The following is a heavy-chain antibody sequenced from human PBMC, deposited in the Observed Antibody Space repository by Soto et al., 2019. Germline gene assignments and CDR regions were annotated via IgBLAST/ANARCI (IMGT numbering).Heavy chain of an antibody. D-gene: IGHD3-22*01. CDR3: ASIFHYYDSSGYSDAFDI. CDR1: GFTVSSNY. V-gene: IGHV3-53*01. CDR2: IYSGGST. J-gene: IGHJ3*02. Sequence: PGGSLRLSCAASGFTVSSNYMSWVRQAPGKGLEWVSVIYSGGSTYYADSVKGRFTISRDNSKNTLYLQMNSLRAEDTAVYYCASIFHYYDSSGYSDAFDIWGQGTMVTVSS.